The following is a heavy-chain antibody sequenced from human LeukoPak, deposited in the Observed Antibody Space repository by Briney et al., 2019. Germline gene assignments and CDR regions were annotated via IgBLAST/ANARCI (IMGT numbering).Heavy chain of an antibody. Sequence: PSETLSLTCTVSGGSISSGSYYWSWIRQPAGKGLEWIGRIYTSGSTNYNPSLKSRVTMSVDTSKNQFSLKLSSVTAADTAVYYCARGGYCSGGSCYSDAFDIWGQGTMVTVSS. V-gene: IGHV4-61*02. CDR2: IYTSGST. D-gene: IGHD2-15*01. CDR1: GGSISSGSYY. J-gene: IGHJ3*02. CDR3: ARGGYCSGGSCYSDAFDI.